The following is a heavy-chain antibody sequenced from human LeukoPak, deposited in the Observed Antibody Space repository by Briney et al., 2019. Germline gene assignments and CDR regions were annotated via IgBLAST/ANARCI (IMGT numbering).Heavy chain of an antibody. D-gene: IGHD5-24*01. Sequence: GASVKVSCKASGYTFTGYQMPGGGRPPGKGLGGWGWINPNSGSTNYAQKFQGRVTMTRDTSISTAYMELSRLRSDDTAVYYCARDRGRDGYNHFDYWGQGTLVTVST. CDR1: GYTFTGYQ. CDR2: INPNSGST. J-gene: IGHJ4*02. V-gene: IGHV1-2*02. CDR3: ARDRGRDGYNHFDY.